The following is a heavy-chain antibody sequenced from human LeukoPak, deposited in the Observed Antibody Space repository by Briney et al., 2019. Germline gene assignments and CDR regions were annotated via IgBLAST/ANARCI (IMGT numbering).Heavy chain of an antibody. V-gene: IGHV1-69*05. CDR3: ARGPALIVVVPAAKGFDY. Sequence: GSSVKVSCKASGGTFSSYAISWVRQAPGQGLEWMGGIIPIFGTANYAQKFQGRVTITTDESTSTAYMELSSLRSEDTAVYYCARGPALIVVVPAAKGFDYWGQGTLVTVSS. CDR2: IIPIFGTA. J-gene: IGHJ4*02. CDR1: GGTFSSYA. D-gene: IGHD2-2*01.